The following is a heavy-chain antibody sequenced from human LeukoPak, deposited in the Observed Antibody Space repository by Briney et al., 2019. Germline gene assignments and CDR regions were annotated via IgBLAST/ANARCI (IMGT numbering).Heavy chain of an antibody. CDR1: HDSISSSTYY. CDR3: ARHPRVWGSFRD. V-gene: IGHV4-39*01. CDR2: LYYSGYT. Sequence: SETLTLTCTVYHDSISSSTYYWGWIRQPPEKGLEWIGSLYYSGYTYYNPSLKSRVTISVDMSKNQFSLKVTSVTAADTAVYYCARHPRVWGSFRDWGQGTLVSVSS. D-gene: IGHD3-16*02. J-gene: IGHJ4*02.